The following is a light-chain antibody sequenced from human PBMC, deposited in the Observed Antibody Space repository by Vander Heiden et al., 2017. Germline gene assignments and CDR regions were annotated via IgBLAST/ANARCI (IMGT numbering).Light chain of an antibody. CDR2: AAS. CDR3: QQYYSYPLT. CDR1: QGISSY. J-gene: IGKJ4*01. Sequence: AIRIPQSPSSLSASTGDRVTITCRASQGISSYLAWYQQKPGKAPKLLIYAASTVQRGVASRFSGSGSGADFTLTISCLQSEDFATYYCQQYYSYPLTFGGGTKVEIK. V-gene: IGKV1-8*01.